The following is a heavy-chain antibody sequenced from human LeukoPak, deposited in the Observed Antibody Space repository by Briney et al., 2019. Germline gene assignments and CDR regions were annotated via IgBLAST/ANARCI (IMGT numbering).Heavy chain of an antibody. V-gene: IGHV3-33*08. Sequence: LSLTCAVYGGSFSGYYWSWVRQAPGKGLEGVAVIWYDGSNKYYADSVKGRFTISRDNSKNPLYLQMNSLRAEDTAVYYCARQGYYDILTGPQDYGMDVWGKGTTVTVSS. CDR3: ARQGYYDILTGPQDYGMDV. J-gene: IGHJ6*04. CDR2: IWYDGSNK. CDR1: GGSFSGYY. D-gene: IGHD3-9*01.